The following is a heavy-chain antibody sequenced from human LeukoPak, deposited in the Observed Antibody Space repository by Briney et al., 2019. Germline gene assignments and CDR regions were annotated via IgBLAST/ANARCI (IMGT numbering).Heavy chain of an antibody. CDR3: ATRGD. Sequence: SETLSLTCAVYGGSFSGYYWSWIRQPPGKGLEWIGEINHSGSTNYNPSLKSRVTISVDTSKDQFSLKLTSVTAADTAVYYCATRGDWGQGTLVTVSS. CDR1: GGSFSGYY. V-gene: IGHV4-34*01. CDR2: INHSGST. J-gene: IGHJ4*02.